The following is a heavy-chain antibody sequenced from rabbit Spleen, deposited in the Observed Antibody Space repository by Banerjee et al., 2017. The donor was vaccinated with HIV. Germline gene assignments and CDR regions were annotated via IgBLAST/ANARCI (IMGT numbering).Heavy chain of an antibody. J-gene: IGHJ4*01. V-gene: IGHV1S45*01. CDR3: ARAGGAGYGYAFHL. CDR1: GLDFTNNYW. D-gene: IGHD6-1*01. Sequence: QEQLEESGGGLVKPGASLTLTCTASGLDFTNNYWICWVRQAPGKGLEWIACIDVTKSGSTYYTNWAKGRFTISKTSSTTVTLQMTSLTAADTATYFCARAGGAGYGYAFHLWGPGTLVTVS. CDR2: IDVTKSGST.